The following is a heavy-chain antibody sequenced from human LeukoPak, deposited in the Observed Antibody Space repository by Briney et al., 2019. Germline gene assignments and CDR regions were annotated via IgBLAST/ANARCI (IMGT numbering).Heavy chain of an antibody. V-gene: IGHV4-39*07. CDR3: ARGWGGSTSTVTTRPRYFDL. Sequence: NPSETLSLTCTVSGGSIRSSYYYWGWIRQPPGKGLEWIGSIYDSGSTYYNPSLKSRVTISVDTSKNQFSLKLSSVTAADTAVYYCARGWGGSTSTVTTRPRYFDLWGRGTLVTVSS. CDR1: GGSIRSSYYY. CDR2: IYDSGST. D-gene: IGHD4-11*01. J-gene: IGHJ2*01.